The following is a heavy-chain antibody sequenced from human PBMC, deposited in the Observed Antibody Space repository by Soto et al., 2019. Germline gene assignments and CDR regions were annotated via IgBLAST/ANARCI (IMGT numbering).Heavy chain of an antibody. CDR2: IYYSGST. Sequence: SETLSLTCTVSGGSISSYYWSWIRQPPGKGLEWIGYIYYSGSTNYNPSLKSRVTISVDTSKNQFSLKLSSVTAADTAVYYCARGPTVTTGWYYYYYMDVWGKGTTVTVSS. CDR3: ARGPTVTTGWYYYYYMDV. CDR1: GGSISSYY. J-gene: IGHJ6*03. V-gene: IGHV4-59*08. D-gene: IGHD4-4*01.